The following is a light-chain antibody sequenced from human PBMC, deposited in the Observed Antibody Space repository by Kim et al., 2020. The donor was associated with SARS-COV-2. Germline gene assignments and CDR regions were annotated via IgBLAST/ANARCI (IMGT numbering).Light chain of an antibody. V-gene: IGKV3-20*01. CDR3: HQYEGSPRT. Sequence: SPGESATLSCRSSQSLPSSYLAWYQQKPGQAPRVIIYGTSSRATGIPDRFNGRRSGTDFTLTISRLEPEDFGIYYCHQYEGSPRTFGQGTKVEIK. CDR1: QSLPSSY. J-gene: IGKJ1*01. CDR2: GTS.